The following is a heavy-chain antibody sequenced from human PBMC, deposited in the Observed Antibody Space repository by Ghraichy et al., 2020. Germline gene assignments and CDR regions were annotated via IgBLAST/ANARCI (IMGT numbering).Heavy chain of an antibody. CDR3: ARGGKDYYDSSGTATDY. J-gene: IGHJ4*02. Sequence: ASVKVSCKASGYTFTSYDINWVRQATGQGLEWMGWMNPNSGNTGYAQKFQGRVTITRNTSISTAYMELSSLRSEDTAVYYCARGGKDYYDSSGTATDYWGQGTLFTVSS. D-gene: IGHD3-22*01. CDR1: GYTFTSYD. V-gene: IGHV1-8*03. CDR2: MNPNSGNT.